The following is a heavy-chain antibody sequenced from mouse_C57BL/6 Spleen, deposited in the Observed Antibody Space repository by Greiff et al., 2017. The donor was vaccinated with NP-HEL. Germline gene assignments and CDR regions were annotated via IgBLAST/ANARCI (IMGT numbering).Heavy chain of an antibody. V-gene: IGHV1-63*01. J-gene: IGHJ1*03. D-gene: IGHD1-1*01. CDR2: IYPGGGYT. CDR1: GYTFTNYW. CDR3: AREDYYYGSYWYFDV. Sequence: VQLQQSGAELVRPGTSVKMSCKASGYTFTNYWIGWAKQRPGHGLEWIGDIYPGGGYTNYNEKFKGKATLTADKSSSTAYMQFSSLTSEDSAIYYCAREDYYYGSYWYFDVWGTGTTVTVSS.